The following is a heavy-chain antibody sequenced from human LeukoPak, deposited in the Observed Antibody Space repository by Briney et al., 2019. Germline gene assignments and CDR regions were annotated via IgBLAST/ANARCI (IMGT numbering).Heavy chain of an antibody. Sequence: ASVKVSCKASGYTFTGYYMHWVRQAPGQGLEGMGWINPNSGGTNYAQKFQGRVTMTRDTSISTAYMELSRLRSDDTAVYYCARTGNVDIVATMFDYWGQGTLVTVSS. V-gene: IGHV1-2*02. CDR1: GYTFTGYY. J-gene: IGHJ4*02. CDR3: ARTGNVDIVATMFDY. CDR2: INPNSGGT. D-gene: IGHD5-12*01.